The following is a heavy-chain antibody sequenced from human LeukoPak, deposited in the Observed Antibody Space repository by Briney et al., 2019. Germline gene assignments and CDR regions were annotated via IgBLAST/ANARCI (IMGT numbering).Heavy chain of an antibody. CDR3: ARDARPLITMVRGVILDY. D-gene: IGHD3-10*01. Sequence: PGGSLRLSCAASGFTFSSYSMNWVRQAPGKGLEWVSSISSSSSYIYYADSVKGRFTISRDNAKNSLYLQMNSLRAEDTAVYYCARDARPLITMVRGVILDYWGQGTLVTVSS. CDR1: GFTFSSYS. J-gene: IGHJ4*02. CDR2: ISSSSSYI. V-gene: IGHV3-21*01.